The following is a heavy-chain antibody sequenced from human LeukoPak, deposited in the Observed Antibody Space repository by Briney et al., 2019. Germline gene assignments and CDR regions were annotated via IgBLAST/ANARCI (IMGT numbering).Heavy chain of an antibody. CDR3: ATAPLHYDLNFDY. Sequence: ASVKVSCKVSGYTLTELSMHWVRQAPGKGLEWMGGFDPEDGETIYAQKFQGRVAMTEDTSTDTAYMELSSLRSEDTAVYYCATAPLHYDLNFDYWGQGTLVTVSS. J-gene: IGHJ4*02. V-gene: IGHV1-24*01. D-gene: IGHD3-3*01. CDR2: FDPEDGET. CDR1: GYTLTELS.